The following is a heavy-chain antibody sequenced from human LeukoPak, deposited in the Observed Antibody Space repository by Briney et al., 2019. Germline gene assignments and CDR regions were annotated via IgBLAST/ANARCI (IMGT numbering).Heavy chain of an antibody. J-gene: IGHJ4*02. Sequence: PGGSLRLSCAASGFTFSSYWMSWVRQAPGKGLEWVASVKQDGSEKYSVDSVRGRFTISRDNAKNSLYLQMNSLRGEDTAVYYCALRRNFCFDYWGQGTLVTVSS. V-gene: IGHV3-7*01. D-gene: IGHD3-3*01. CDR1: GFTFSSYW. CDR2: VKQDGSEK. CDR3: ALRRNFCFDY.